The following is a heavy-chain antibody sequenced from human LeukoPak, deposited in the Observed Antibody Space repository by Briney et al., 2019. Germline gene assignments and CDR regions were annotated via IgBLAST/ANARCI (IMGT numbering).Heavy chain of an antibody. J-gene: IGHJ4*02. Sequence: SETLSLTCTVSGYSISSGYYWGWIRQPPGKGLEWIGSIYHSGSTYYNPSLKSRVTISVDTSKNQFSLKLSSVTAADTAVYYCARHGDGMYYYDSSGYYIDYWGQGTLVTVSS. CDR3: ARHGDGMYYYDSSGYYIDY. CDR1: GYSISSGYY. V-gene: IGHV4-38-2*02. CDR2: IYHSGST. D-gene: IGHD3-22*01.